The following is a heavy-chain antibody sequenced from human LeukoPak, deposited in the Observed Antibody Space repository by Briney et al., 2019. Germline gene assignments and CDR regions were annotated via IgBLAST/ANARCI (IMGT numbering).Heavy chain of an antibody. V-gene: IGHV4-34*01. J-gene: IGHJ4*02. CDR3: ARERRGATYYYGSGSRYYFDY. Sequence: PSETLSLTCAVYGGSFSGYYWSWIRQPPGKGLEWLGEINHSGSTNYNPSLKSRVTISVDTSKNQFSLKLSSVTAADTAVYYCARERRGATYYYGSGSRYYFDYWGQGTLVTVSS. D-gene: IGHD3-10*01. CDR1: GGSFSGYY. CDR2: INHSGST.